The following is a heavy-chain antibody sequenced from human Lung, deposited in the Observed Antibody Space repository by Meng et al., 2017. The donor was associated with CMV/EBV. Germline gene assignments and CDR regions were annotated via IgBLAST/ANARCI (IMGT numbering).Heavy chain of an antibody. Sequence: EVQLVESGGGLVQPGGSLGLSCTVSGVTLRSYWMHWVRQAPGKGLEWVSRIHVAGRGISYADSVKRRFTISKDDARNSLHLQMNSLRVEDTAVYYCARGLEENLGWEMGYWGQGTLVTVSS. CDR2: IHVAGRGI. V-gene: IGHV3-74*01. D-gene: IGHD1-26*01. CDR1: GVTLRSYW. J-gene: IGHJ4*02. CDR3: ARGLEENLGWEMGY.